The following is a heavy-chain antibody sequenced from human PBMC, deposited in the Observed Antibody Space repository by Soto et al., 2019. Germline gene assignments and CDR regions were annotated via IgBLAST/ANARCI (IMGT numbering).Heavy chain of an antibody. CDR3: ARVSKGVGDSGYFDY. V-gene: IGHV1-18*04. CDR1: GYTFTSYG. D-gene: IGHD3-16*01. J-gene: IGHJ4*02. CDR2: ISAYNGNT. Sequence: AAVKDSCKASGYTFTSYGISRVRQAPGQGLEWMGWISAYNGNTNYAQKLQGRVTMTTDTSTITAYRELRSLRSDDTAVYYCARVSKGVGDSGYFDYWGQGTLVTVSS.